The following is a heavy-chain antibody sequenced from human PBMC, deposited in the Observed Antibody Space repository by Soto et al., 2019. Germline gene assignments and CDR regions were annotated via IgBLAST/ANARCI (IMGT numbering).Heavy chain of an antibody. J-gene: IGHJ4*02. D-gene: IGHD3-16*02. CDR3: ARPIYDYVWGSYRYNGYYFDY. CDR1: GYTFTSYY. Sequence: QVQLVQSGAEVKKPGASVKVSCKASGYTFTSYYMHWVRQAPGQGLEWMGIITPSGGSTSYAQKFQGRVTMTRDTSTSTVYMELSSLRSEDTAVYYCARPIYDYVWGSYRYNGYYFDYWGQGTLVTVSS. V-gene: IGHV1-46*01. CDR2: ITPSGGST.